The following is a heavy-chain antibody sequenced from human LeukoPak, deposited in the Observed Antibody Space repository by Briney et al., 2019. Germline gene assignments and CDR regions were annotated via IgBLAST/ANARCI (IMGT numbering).Heavy chain of an antibody. J-gene: IGHJ4*02. D-gene: IGHD6-13*01. CDR3: ARGGSWYKYFDN. V-gene: IGHV4-59*01. Sequence: SETLSLTCTVSGGSISTYYWSWIRQPPGKGLEWIGYIYYTRSTNYNPSLMSRVTISVDTSKNQFSLKLSSVTAADTAVYYCARGGSWYKYFDNWGQGTLVTVSS. CDR2: IYYTRST. CDR1: GGSISTYY.